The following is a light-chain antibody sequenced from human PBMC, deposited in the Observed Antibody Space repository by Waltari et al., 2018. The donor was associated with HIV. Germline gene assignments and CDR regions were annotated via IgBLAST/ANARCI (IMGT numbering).Light chain of an antibody. CDR1: QSVSSIY. V-gene: IGKV3-20*01. CDR2: GDS. J-gene: IGKJ4*01. CDR3: QQYGSSPGLT. Sequence: EIVLTQFPGPLHLSPGERATLSCSASQSVSSIYLACYQQKPGQAPRLLIYGDSNRATGIPDRFSGSGFGTDFTLTISRLEPEDFAVYYCQQYGSSPGLTFGGGTKVEIK.